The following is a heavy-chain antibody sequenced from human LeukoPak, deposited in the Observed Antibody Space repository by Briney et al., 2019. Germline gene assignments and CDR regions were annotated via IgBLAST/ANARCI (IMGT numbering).Heavy chain of an antibody. D-gene: IGHD3-22*01. CDR1: GGSISTGGEY. CDR2: VYYSGST. CDR3: AREKTAYYYDRSGFSEGAFDV. V-gene: IGHV4-31*03. Sequence: SETLSLTCTVSGGSISTGGEYWGWIRHLPGKGLEWIGYVYYSGSTYYNPSLESRITMSVDTSENQFSLKLTSVTAADTAVYYCAREKTAYYYDRSGFSEGAFDVWGQGAMVTVSS. J-gene: IGHJ3*01.